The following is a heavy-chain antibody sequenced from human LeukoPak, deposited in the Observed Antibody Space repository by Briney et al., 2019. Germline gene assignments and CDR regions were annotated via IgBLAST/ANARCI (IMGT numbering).Heavy chain of an antibody. CDR1: VESFSGYY. V-gene: IGHV4-34*01. CDR3: ARGLPRYLGADGTWNY. Sequence: SETLSLTCAVYVESFSGYYWSWIRHPPGKGLEWIGEINHSGNTNYNPLLKSRVNIPVNTSKNQFSLKLSAVNAADTAVYYCARGLPRYLGADGTWNYWGQGTLATVSA. D-gene: IGHD6-13*01. J-gene: IGHJ4*02. CDR2: INHSGNT.